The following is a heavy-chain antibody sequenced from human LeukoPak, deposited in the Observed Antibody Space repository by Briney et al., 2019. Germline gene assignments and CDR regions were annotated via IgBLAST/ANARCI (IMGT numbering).Heavy chain of an antibody. CDR3: AKEHSSSWRSWFDP. D-gene: IGHD6-13*01. Sequence: GGSLRLSCAASGFTFSSYTMHWIRQAPGKGLEWVSSISGSNSYIFYADSVKGRFTVSRDNAKDSLYLQMNSLRAEDTAVYYCAKEHSSSWRSWFDPWGQGTLVTVSS. J-gene: IGHJ5*02. CDR2: ISGSNSYI. V-gene: IGHV3-21*01. CDR1: GFTFSSYT.